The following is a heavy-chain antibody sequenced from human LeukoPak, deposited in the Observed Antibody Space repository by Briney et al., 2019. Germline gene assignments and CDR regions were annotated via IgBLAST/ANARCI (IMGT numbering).Heavy chain of an antibody. CDR1: GFTFSSYA. Sequence: PGGSLRLSCAASGFTFSSYAMSWVRQAPGKGLEWVSVIYSGGSTYYADSVKGRFTISRDNSKNTLYLQMNSLRAEDTAVYYCAREAIAAAGTGGYWGQGTLVTVSS. CDR3: AREAIAAAGTGGY. J-gene: IGHJ4*02. CDR2: IYSGGST. V-gene: IGHV3-66*01. D-gene: IGHD6-13*01.